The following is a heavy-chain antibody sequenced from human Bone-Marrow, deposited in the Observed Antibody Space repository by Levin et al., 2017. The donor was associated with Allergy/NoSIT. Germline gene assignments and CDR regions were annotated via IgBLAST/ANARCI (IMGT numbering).Heavy chain of an antibody. J-gene: IGHJ4*02. D-gene: IGHD1/OR15-1a*01. CDR2: IKEDGSER. CDR3: ARDWNWSNDY. CDR1: GFTFSGCW. Sequence: HAGGSLRLSCVVSGFTFSGCWMTWVRQAPGKGLEWVASIKEDGSERWYVDSVKGRFTISRDNAKNSLYLQMNSLRVDDTAVYYCARDWNWSNDYWGQGTLVTVSS. V-gene: IGHV3-7*01.